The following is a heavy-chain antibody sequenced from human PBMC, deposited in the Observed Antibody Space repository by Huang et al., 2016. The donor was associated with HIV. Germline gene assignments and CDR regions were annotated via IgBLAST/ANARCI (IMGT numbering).Heavy chain of an antibody. J-gene: IGHJ4*02. V-gene: IGHV1-8*03. CDR3: ARAKGFVYDGIGYYSRYHFDS. D-gene: IGHD3-22*01. CDR2: MNPNSGNT. Sequence: QVHLVQSGAEVKKPGASVKVSCKASGYTFTTYDLNWVRQATGQGLEWMGWMNPNSGNTGYAQKFQGRVTITRNTSISTAYMELSSLKSDDTAVYYCARAKGFVYDGIGYYSRYHFDSWGQGTLVTVSS. CDR1: GYTFTTYD.